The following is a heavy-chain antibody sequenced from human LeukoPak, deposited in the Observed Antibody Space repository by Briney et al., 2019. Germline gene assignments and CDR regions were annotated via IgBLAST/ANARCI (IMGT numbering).Heavy chain of an antibody. CDR2: ISAYNGNT. D-gene: IGHD5-18*01. CDR1: GYTFTSYG. Sequence: APVKVSCKASGYTFTSYGISWVRQAPGQGLEWMGWISAYNGNTNYAQKLQGRVTMTTDTSTSTAYMELRSLRSDDTAVYYCARDGTAMVRDWFDPWGQGTLVTVSS. V-gene: IGHV1-18*01. CDR3: ARDGTAMVRDWFDP. J-gene: IGHJ5*02.